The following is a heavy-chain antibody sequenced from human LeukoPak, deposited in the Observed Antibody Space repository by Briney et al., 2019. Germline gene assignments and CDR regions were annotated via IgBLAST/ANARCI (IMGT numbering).Heavy chain of an antibody. D-gene: IGHD6-6*01. J-gene: IGHJ4*02. Sequence: SETLSLTCTVSGGSISSYYWSWIRQPPGKGLEWIRHIYYSGSTNYNPSLKSRVTISVDTSKNQFALKLSSVTAADTAVYDCARAEYSSSSGGISSFDYWGQGTLVTVSS. V-gene: IGHV4-59*01. CDR2: IYYSGST. CDR3: ARAEYSSSSGGISSFDY. CDR1: GGSISSYY.